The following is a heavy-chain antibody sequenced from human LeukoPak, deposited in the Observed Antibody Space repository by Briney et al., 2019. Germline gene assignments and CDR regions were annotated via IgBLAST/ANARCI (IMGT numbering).Heavy chain of an antibody. CDR3: AKDRWELQQGGTIFDY. J-gene: IGHJ4*02. V-gene: IGHV3-23*01. Sequence: GGSLRLSCAASGFTFSSYAMSWVRQAPGKGLEWVSAISGSGGSTYYADSVKGRFTISRDNSKNTLYLQMNSLRAEDTAVYYCAKDRWELQQGGTIFDYWGQGTLVTVSS. CDR2: ISGSGGST. D-gene: IGHD1-26*01. CDR1: GFTFSSYA.